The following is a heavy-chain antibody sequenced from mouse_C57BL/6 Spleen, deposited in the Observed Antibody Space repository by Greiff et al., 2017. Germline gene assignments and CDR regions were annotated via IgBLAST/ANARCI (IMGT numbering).Heavy chain of an antibody. V-gene: IGHV5-16*01. Sequence: EVQLVESEGGLVQPGSSMKLSCTASGFTFSDYYMAWVRQVPEKGLEWVANINYDGSSTYYLDSLKSRFIISRDNEKTILYLQMSSLKSEDTATYYCAREMGYYAMDYWGQGTSVTVSS. D-gene: IGHD2-3*01. CDR2: INYDGSST. J-gene: IGHJ4*01. CDR1: GFTFSDYY. CDR3: AREMGYYAMDY.